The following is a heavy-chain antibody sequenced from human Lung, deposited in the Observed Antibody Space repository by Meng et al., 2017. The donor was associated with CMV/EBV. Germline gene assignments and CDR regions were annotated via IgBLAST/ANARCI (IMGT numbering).Heavy chain of an antibody. D-gene: IGHD6-19*01. Sequence: QLTRMSAGAEVKKPGASGRVSCKASGYTFTHHGISWIRQAPGQGLEWMGWISCYNGDTNYAQKFQGRVTMTTDTSTSTAYMDLRSLRSDDTAVYYCARDPSNTSGRYAYFDYWGQGTLVTVSS. J-gene: IGHJ4*02. V-gene: IGHV1-18*01. CDR3: ARDPSNTSGRYAYFDY. CDR2: ISCYNGDT. CDR1: GYTFTHHG.